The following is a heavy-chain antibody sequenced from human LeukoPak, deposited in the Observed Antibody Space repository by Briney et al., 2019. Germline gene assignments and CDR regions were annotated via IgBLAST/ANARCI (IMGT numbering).Heavy chain of an antibody. J-gene: IGHJ4*02. CDR3: ARDLGGYSYGYTPDY. Sequence: ASVKVSCKASGYTFTSYDINWVRQATGQGLEWMGWMNPNSGNTGYAQKFQGRVTMTRNTSISTAYMELSRLRSDDTAVYYCARDLGGYSYGYTPDYWGQGTLVTVSS. D-gene: IGHD5-18*01. CDR2: MNPNSGNT. V-gene: IGHV1-8*01. CDR1: GYTFTSYD.